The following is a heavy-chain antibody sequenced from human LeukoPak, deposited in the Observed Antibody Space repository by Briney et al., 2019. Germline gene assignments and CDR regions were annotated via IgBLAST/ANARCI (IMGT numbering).Heavy chain of an antibody. J-gene: IGHJ4*02. CDR1: GFTFSSYA. V-gene: IGHV3-30*01. D-gene: IGHD5-24*01. CDR2: ISYDGSNK. Sequence: GRSLRLSCAASGFTFSSYAMHWVRQAPGKGLEWVAVISYDGSNKYYADSVKGRFTISRGNSKNTLYLQMNSLRAEDTAVYYCARRADRWLQLGQGFDYWGQGTLVTVSS. CDR3: ARRADRWLQLGQGFDY.